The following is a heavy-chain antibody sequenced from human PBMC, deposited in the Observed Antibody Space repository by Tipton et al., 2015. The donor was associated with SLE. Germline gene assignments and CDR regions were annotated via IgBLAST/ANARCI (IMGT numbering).Heavy chain of an antibody. V-gene: IGHV3-23*01. Sequence: SLRLSCAASGFTFSSYAMSWVRQAPGKGLEWVSAISGSGGSTYYADSVKGRFTISRDNAKNSLYLQMNSLRAEDTAVYYCARTNSGSYSDAFDIWGQGTMVTVSS. J-gene: IGHJ3*02. CDR2: ISGSGGST. CDR1: GFTFSSYA. CDR3: ARTNSGSYSDAFDI. D-gene: IGHD1-26*01.